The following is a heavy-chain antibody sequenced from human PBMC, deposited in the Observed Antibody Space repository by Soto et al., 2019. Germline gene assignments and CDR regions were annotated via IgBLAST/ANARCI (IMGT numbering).Heavy chain of an antibody. CDR2: ISGSGGST. Sequence: GGSLRLSCAASGFTFSSYAMSWVRQAPGKGLEWVSAISGSGGSTYYADSVKGRFTISRDNSKNTLYLQMNSLRAEDTAVYYCAKDHEHPRPVRAHFDYWGQGTLVTVSS. J-gene: IGHJ4*02. CDR3: AKDHEHPRPVRAHFDY. V-gene: IGHV3-23*01. CDR1: GFTFSSYA.